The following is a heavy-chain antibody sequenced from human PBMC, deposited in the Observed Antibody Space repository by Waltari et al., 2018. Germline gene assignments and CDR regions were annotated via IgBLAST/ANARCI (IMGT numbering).Heavy chain of an antibody. Sequence: QVQLQESGPGLVKPSETLSLTCPVSGGSISSYYWSWLRQPAGKGLEWIGCIYTSGSTNYNPSLKSRVTMSVDTSKNQFSLKLSSVTAADTAVYYCARSPYGGNGYYFDYWGQGTLVTVSS. J-gene: IGHJ4*02. CDR1: GGSISSYY. V-gene: IGHV4-4*07. CDR2: IYTSGST. CDR3: ARSPYGGNGYYFDY. D-gene: IGHD2-15*01.